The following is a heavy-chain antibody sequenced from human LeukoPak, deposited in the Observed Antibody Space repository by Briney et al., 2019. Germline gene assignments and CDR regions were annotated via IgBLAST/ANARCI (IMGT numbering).Heavy chain of an antibody. Sequence: GASVKVSCKASGYTFTSYGISWVRQAPGQGLEWMGWISAYNGNTNYAQKLRGRVTMTTDTSTSTAYMELRSLRSDDTAVYYCARAGAAYCSGGSCYSKEKYWGQGTLVTVFS. V-gene: IGHV1-18*01. CDR3: ARAGAAYCSGGSCYSKEKY. CDR1: GYTFTSYG. D-gene: IGHD2-15*01. CDR2: ISAYNGNT. J-gene: IGHJ4*02.